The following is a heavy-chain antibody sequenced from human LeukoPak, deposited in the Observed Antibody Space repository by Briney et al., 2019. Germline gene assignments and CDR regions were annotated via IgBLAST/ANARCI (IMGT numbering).Heavy chain of an antibody. CDR2: IYSGGGT. V-gene: IGHV3-53*04. D-gene: IGHD4-17*01. J-gene: IGHJ3*02. CDR3: AASSTVTTPNI. CDR1: GFNVSRKY. Sequence: GGSLRLSCAASGFNVSRKYMNWVRQAPGKGLEWVSVIYSGGGTYYADSVKDRFTISRHNSKNTLYLQMNSLRAEDTAVYYCAASSTVTTPNIWGQGTVVTVSS.